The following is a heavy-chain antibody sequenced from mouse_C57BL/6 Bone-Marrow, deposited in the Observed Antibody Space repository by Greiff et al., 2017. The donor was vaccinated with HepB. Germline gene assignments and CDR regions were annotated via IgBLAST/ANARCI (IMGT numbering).Heavy chain of an antibody. J-gene: IGHJ4*01. V-gene: IGHV14-4*01. Sequence: VQLQQSVAELVRPGASVKLSCTASGFNIKDDYMHWVKQRPEQGLEWIGWIDPENGDTEYASKFQGKATITADTSSNTAYLQLSSLTSEDTAVYYCTTHAYSMDYWAQGTSATVSS. CDR1: GFNIKDDY. CDR3: TTHAYSMDY. CDR2: IDPENGDT. D-gene: IGHD2-3*01.